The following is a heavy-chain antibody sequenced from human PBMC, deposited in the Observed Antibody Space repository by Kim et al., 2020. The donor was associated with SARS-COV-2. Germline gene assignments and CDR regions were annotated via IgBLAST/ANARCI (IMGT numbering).Heavy chain of an antibody. Sequence: SETLSLTCTVSGGSISSSSYYWGWIRQPPGKGLEWIGSIYYSGSTYYNPSLKSRVTISVDTSKNQFSLKLSSVTAADTAVYYCARHKRQWLERSAEYFQHWGQGTLFTVSS. V-gene: IGHV4-39*01. D-gene: IGHD6-19*01. CDR2: IYYSGST. J-gene: IGHJ1*01. CDR1: GGSISSSSYY. CDR3: ARHKRQWLERSAEYFQH.